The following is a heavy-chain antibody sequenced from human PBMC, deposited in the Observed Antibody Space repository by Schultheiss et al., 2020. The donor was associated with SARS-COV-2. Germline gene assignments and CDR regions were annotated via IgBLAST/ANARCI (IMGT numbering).Heavy chain of an antibody. D-gene: IGHD1-26*01. V-gene: IGHV3-23*01. J-gene: IGHJ4*02. Sequence: GGSLRLSCAASGFTFSSYGMHWVRQAPGKGLEWVSAISGSGGSTYYADSVKGRFTISRDNSKNTLYLQMNSLRAEDTAVYYCAKDSLVGLRDYWGQGTLVTVSS. CDR2: ISGSGGST. CDR1: GFTFSSYG. CDR3: AKDSLVGLRDY.